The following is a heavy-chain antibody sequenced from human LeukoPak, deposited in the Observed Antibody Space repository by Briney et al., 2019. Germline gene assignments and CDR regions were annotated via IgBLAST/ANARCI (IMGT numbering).Heavy chain of an antibody. V-gene: IGHV1-46*01. Sequence: ASVKVSCKASGYTFTSYYMHWVRQAPGQGLEWMGLINPSDGCTSYAQKLQGRVTMTTDTSTSTASMELRSLRSDDTAVYYCARGPEYSSSWFASKYNWFDPCGQGTLVTVSA. CDR3: ARGPEYSSSWFASKYNWFDP. J-gene: IGHJ5*02. CDR1: GYTFTSYY. CDR2: INPSDGCT. D-gene: IGHD6-13*01.